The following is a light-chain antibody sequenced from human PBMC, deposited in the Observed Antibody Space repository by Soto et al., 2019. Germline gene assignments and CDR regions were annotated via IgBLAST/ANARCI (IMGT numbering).Light chain of an antibody. CDR1: QSVSSY. CDR3: QQRSNWLLIT. CDR2: DAS. V-gene: IGKV3-11*01. J-gene: IGKJ5*01. Sequence: EIVLTQSPATLSLSPGERATLSCRASQSVSSYLAWYQQKPAQAPRLLIYDASNRATGIPARFSGSGSGTDFTLTISSLEPEDFAVYYCQQRSNWLLITFGQGTRLEIK.